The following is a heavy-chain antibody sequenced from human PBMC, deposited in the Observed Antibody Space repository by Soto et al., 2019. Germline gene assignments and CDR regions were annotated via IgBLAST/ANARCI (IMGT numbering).Heavy chain of an antibody. J-gene: IGHJ4*02. Sequence: QVQLVQSGAEVKKPGASVKVSCKASGYTFTSYAIHWFRQAHGQSLEWMGWVDTGNGNTKYSQKFQGRVTITRDTYANTADMELSSLRSEDTAVYYCARDAKWDPRGVEAQQDDYCDYWGQGTLVTVSS. CDR2: VDTGNGNT. CDR1: GYTFTSYA. V-gene: IGHV1-3*04. D-gene: IGHD1-26*01. CDR3: ARDAKWDPRGVEAQQDDYCDY.